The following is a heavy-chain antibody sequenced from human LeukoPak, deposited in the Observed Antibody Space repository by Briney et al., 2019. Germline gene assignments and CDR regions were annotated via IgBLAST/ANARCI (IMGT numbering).Heavy chain of an antibody. V-gene: IGHV3-30*04. CDR2: VSYDGSGT. CDR3: AKEGDSSGHCGDFDI. Sequence: GGSLRLSCAASGFTFSRYAMHWVRQAPGKGLEWVAGVSYDGSGTYYADSVKGRFSISRDNSQNTLFLQMNSLRAEDTAIYYCAKEGDSSGHCGDFDIWGQGTMVTVSS. J-gene: IGHJ3*02. CDR1: GFTFSRYA. D-gene: IGHD3-22*01.